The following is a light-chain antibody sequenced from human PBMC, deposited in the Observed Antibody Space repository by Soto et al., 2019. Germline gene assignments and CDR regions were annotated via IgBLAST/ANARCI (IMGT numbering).Light chain of an antibody. CDR1: QSVSTL. CDR3: QQGTDWPPGT. V-gene: IGKV3-11*01. Sequence: EIVLTQSPATLSLSPGERATLSCRASQSVSTLLACYQQKPGKAPKLLIYNASTIDTGIPSRFRGSWSGTDFTLPISSLEPEDFALYYCQQGTDWPPGTFGQGSKVDIK. CDR2: NAS. J-gene: IGKJ1*01.